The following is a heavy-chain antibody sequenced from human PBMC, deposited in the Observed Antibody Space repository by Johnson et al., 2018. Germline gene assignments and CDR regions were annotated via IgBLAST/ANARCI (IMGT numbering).Heavy chain of an antibody. V-gene: IGHV3-7*01. CDR1: GFTFSSYA. CDR2: IKPDGSEK. Sequence: EVQLLESGGGVVQPGRSLRFSCATSGFTFSSYAMHWVRQAPGKGLEWVANIKPDGSEKSYVKSVEGRFTISRDNAKNSLYLQMNSLRLEDTAVYYCAKNSWGSIGDRYYGMDVWGQGTTVTVS. J-gene: IGHJ6*02. D-gene: IGHD3-16*01. CDR3: AKNSWGSIGDRYYGMDV.